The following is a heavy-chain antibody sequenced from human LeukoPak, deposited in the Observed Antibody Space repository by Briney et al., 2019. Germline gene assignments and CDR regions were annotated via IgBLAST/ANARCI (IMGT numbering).Heavy chain of an antibody. CDR2: ISSSENTK. CDR1: GLSVSAYS. D-gene: IGHD6-19*01. Sequence: GGSLRLSCAVSGLSVSAYSMSWVRQAPGKGLEWISFISSSENTKWRADSVKGRFTISRDNAKNSLYLQMNSLRAEDTAVYYCAKDREYSSGWDPLYFDYWGQGTLVTVSS. J-gene: IGHJ4*02. V-gene: IGHV3-48*01. CDR3: AKDREYSSGWDPLYFDY.